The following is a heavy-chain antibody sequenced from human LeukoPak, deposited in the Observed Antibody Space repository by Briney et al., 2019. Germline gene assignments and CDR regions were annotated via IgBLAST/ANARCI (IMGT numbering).Heavy chain of an antibody. CDR3: AKTYQPLLRALRLCDY. D-gene: IGHD2-2*01. Sequence: PGGSLRLSCAASGFTFSSYAMSWVRQAPGKGLEWVSAISGSGGSTYYADSVKGRFTISRDNSKNTLYLQMNSLRAEDTAVYYCAKTYQPLLRALRLCDYWGQGTLVTVSS. CDR1: GFTFSSYA. CDR2: ISGSGGST. V-gene: IGHV3-23*01. J-gene: IGHJ4*02.